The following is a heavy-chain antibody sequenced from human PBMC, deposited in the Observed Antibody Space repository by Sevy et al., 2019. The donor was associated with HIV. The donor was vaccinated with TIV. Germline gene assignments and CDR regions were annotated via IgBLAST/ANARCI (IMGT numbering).Heavy chain of an antibody. D-gene: IGHD3-10*01. CDR1: GYIFTSYY. CDR3: ARDRGVTMVPQR. CDR2: INPNGGST. J-gene: IGHJ1*01. V-gene: IGHV1-46*03. Sequence: ASVKVSCKASGYIFTSYYMYWVRQAPGQGLEWMGIINPNGGSTSYAQKFQGRVTMTRDTSTSTVYMELSSLRSEDTAVYYCARDRGVTMVPQRWGQGTLVTVSS.